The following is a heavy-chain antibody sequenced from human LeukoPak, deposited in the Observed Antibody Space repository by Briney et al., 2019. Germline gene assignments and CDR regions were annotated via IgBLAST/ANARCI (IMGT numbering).Heavy chain of an antibody. CDR3: ARRRRGYSYGRSSLGGGYYFDY. V-gene: IGHV4-39*07. Sequence: PSETLSLTCTVSGDSISSSGYYWGWIRQSPVKGLEWIGSIYYGGTSYYNPSLKSRVTISVDTSKNQFSLKLSSVTAADTAVYYCARRRRGYSYGRSSLGGGYYFDYWGQGTLVTVSS. CDR2: IYYGGTS. CDR1: GDSISSSGYY. J-gene: IGHJ4*02. D-gene: IGHD5-18*01.